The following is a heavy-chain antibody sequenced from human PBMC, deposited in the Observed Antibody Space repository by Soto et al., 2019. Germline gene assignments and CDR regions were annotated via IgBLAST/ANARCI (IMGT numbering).Heavy chain of an antibody. CDR1: GFTFSSYA. Sequence: QVQLVESGGGVVQPGRSLRLSCAASGFTFSSYAMHRVRQAPGKGLEWVAVISYDGSNKYYADSVKGRFTISRDNSKNTRYLQMNSLRAEDTAVYYCAKVLGGFDGDYNYFDYCGQGTLVTVSS. V-gene: IGHV3-30*14. J-gene: IGHJ4*02. CDR2: ISYDGSNK. CDR3: AKVLGGFDGDYNYFDY. D-gene: IGHD4-17*01.